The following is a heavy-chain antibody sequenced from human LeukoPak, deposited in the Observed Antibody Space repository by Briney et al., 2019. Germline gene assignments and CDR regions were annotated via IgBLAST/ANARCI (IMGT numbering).Heavy chain of an antibody. CDR3: ARGGVDY. Sequence: GGSLRLSCAASGFTFSSYGMSWVRQAPGKGLEWVSLISGSGGSTYYADSVKGRFTISRDNSKNTVYLRMNSLRAEDTAVYYCARGGVDYLGQGTLVTVSS. J-gene: IGHJ4*02. CDR2: ISGSGGST. D-gene: IGHD3-10*01. V-gene: IGHV3-23*01. CDR1: GFTFSSYG.